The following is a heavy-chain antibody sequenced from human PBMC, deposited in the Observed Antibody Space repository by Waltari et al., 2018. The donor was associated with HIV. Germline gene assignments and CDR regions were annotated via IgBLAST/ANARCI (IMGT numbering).Heavy chain of an antibody. D-gene: IGHD1-7*01. CDR1: GYTFTAHS. J-gene: IGHJ6*02. CDR2: INPNSGGT. Sequence: QVQLVQSGAEGKKPGASVKVSCKASGYTFTAHSIHRVRQAPGQGLEWMGWINPNSGGTNYAQKFQGRVTITRDTSISTTYMELSRLRSDDTAVYYCARDRARTTDYYYYGMDVWGQGTTVTVSS. V-gene: IGHV1-2*02. CDR3: ARDRARTTDYYYYGMDV.